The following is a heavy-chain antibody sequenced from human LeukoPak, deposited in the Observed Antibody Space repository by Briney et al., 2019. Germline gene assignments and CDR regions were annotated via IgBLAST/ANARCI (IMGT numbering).Heavy chain of an antibody. V-gene: IGHV3-74*01. CDR2: INSDGSTT. J-gene: IGHJ2*01. D-gene: IGHD2-2*01. CDR3: ARQPYCSSTSCSGFDL. Sequence: PGGSLRLSCAASGFTFSSHWMHWVRQAPGKGLVWVSRINSDGSTTTYADSVKGRFTISRDNANNTLYLQMSRLRSDGTAVYYCARQPYCSSTSCSGFDLWGRGTLVTVSS. CDR1: GFTFSSHW.